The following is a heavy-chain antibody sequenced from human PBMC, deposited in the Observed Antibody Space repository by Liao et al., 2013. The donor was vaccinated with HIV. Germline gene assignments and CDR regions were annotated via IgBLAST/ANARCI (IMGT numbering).Heavy chain of an antibody. J-gene: IGHJ4*02. Sequence: QVQLQESGPGLVKPSQTLSLSCTVSGDSLNTGHYYWNWIRQPAGKGLEWIGRMYPSGTTHYNPSLKSRVTMSVDTSKNQFYLTLASVTAADTAVYYCARSSAFDYWGPGTPGHRLL. CDR3: ARSSAFDY. V-gene: IGHV4-61*02. CDR2: MYPSGTT. CDR1: GDSLNTGHYY.